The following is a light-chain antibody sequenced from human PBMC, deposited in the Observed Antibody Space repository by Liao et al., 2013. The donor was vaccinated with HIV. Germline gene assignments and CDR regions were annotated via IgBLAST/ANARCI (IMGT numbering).Light chain of an antibody. J-gene: IGLJ2*01. Sequence: SYELTQPLSVSVALGQTARITCGGNYIGSKNVHWYQQKPGQAPVLVIYQDTKRPSGIPERFSGSNSGNTATLTISGTQAMDEADYYCQARDSNTVVFGGGTKLTVL. V-gene: IGLV3-9*01. CDR2: QDT. CDR1: YIGSKN. CDR3: QARDSNTVV.